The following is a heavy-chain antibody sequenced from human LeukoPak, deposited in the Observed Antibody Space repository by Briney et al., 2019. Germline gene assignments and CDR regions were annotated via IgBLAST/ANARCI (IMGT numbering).Heavy chain of an antibody. J-gene: IGHJ6*02. CDR1: GFTFSNYR. V-gene: IGHV3-48*02. CDR2: IRSSGSAI. CDR3: ARDRGMAARYYGMDV. D-gene: IGHD6-6*01. Sequence: PGGSLRLSCAAPGFTFSNYRMNWVRQAPGKGLEWVSYIRSSGSAINYADSVKGRFTISRDNAKNSLYLQMNSLRDEDTAVYYCARDRGMAARYYGMDVWGQGTTITVSS.